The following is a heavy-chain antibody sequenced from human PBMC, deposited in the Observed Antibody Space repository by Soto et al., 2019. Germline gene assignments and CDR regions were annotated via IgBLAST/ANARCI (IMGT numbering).Heavy chain of an antibody. CDR3: ATNGNSRQYDY. J-gene: IGHJ4*02. Sequence: EVQLLESGGGLVQPGGSLRLSCVASGFTFSTYGMTWVRQAPGKGLEWVSGISDSPYYADSVKGRFTISRDNSKNTLYHQMNSLRAEDTAVYYCATNGNSRQYDYWGQGTLVTVSS. CDR1: GFTFSTYG. CDR2: ISDSP. V-gene: IGHV3-23*01. D-gene: IGHD3-22*01.